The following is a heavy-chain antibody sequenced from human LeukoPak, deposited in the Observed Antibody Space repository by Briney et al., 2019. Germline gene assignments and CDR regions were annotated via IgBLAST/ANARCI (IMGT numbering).Heavy chain of an antibody. J-gene: IGHJ4*02. V-gene: IGHV3-30-3*01. Sequence: PGGSLRLSCAASGFTFSSYATHWVRQAPGKGLEWVAVISYDGSNKYYADSVKGRFTISRDNSRNTLYLQMNSLRAEDTAVYYCAREGSGYSYGYGNYYFDYWGQGTLVTVSS. CDR3: AREGSGYSYGYGNYYFDY. CDR2: ISYDGSNK. D-gene: IGHD5-18*01. CDR1: GFTFSSYA.